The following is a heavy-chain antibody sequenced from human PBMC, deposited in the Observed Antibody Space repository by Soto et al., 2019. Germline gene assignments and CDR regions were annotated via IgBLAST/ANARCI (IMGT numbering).Heavy chain of an antibody. V-gene: IGHV3-23*01. CDR3: AKDLNTGNIVVVTAIPH. D-gene: IGHD2-21*02. J-gene: IGHJ4*02. Sequence: GESLRLSCAASGFTFSSYAMSWVRQAPGKGLEWVSAISGSGGSTYYADSVKGRFTISRDNSKNTLYLQMNSLRAEDTAVYYCAKDLNTGNIVVVTAIPHWGQGTLVTVSS. CDR1: GFTFSSYA. CDR2: ISGSGGST.